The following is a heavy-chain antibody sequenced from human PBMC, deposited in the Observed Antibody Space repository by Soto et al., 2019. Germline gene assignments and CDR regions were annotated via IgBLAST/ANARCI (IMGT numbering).Heavy chain of an antibody. D-gene: IGHD2-15*01. J-gene: IGHJ4*02. CDR3: ARDLRVYCSGGSCYSGLDY. V-gene: IGHV3-21*01. CDR1: GFTFSSYS. CDR2: ISSSSSYI. Sequence: EVQLVESGGGLVKPGGSLRLSCAASGFTFSSYSMNWVRQAPGKGLEWVSSISSSSSYIYYADSVKGRFTISRDNAKNSLHLQMNSLRAADTAVYYCARDLRVYCSGGSCYSGLDYWGQGTLVTVSS.